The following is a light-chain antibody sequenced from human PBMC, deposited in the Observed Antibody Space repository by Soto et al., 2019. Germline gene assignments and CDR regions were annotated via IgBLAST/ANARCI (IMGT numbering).Light chain of an antibody. Sequence: EIVMTQSPVTLSVSPGERVTLSCRASQSLATNLAWYQQKPGQTPRLVIYGISARASGIPGRFSGSGFGTDFTLTIRRLQPEDSAGYYCQPYLDWPPTFGGGTKVEI. V-gene: IGKV3-15*01. CDR1: QSLATN. CDR3: QPYLDWPPT. J-gene: IGKJ4*01. CDR2: GIS.